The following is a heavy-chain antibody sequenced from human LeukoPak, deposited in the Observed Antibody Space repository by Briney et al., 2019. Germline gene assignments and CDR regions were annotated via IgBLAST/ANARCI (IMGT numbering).Heavy chain of an antibody. CDR3: ARTDEVVSEAFDI. CDR1: GGTFSSYA. Sequence: ASVKVSCKASGGTFSSYAISWVRQAPGQGLEWMGWINTNTGNPTYAQGFTGRFVFSLDTSVSTAYLQISSLKAEDTAVYYCARTDEVVSEAFDIWGQGTTVTDSS. J-gene: IGHJ3*02. V-gene: IGHV7-4-1*02. CDR2: INTNTGNP. D-gene: IGHD3-22*01.